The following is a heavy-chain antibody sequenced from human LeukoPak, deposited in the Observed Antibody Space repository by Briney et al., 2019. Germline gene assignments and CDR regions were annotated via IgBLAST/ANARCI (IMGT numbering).Heavy chain of an antibody. D-gene: IGHD3-22*01. J-gene: IGHJ3*02. CDR3: ARRGRYDRRPSWAFDI. CDR2: IYPGDSDT. CDR1: GYTFTDYW. Sequence: GESLKISCKGSGYTFTDYWVAWVRQMPGKGLEWMGIIYPGDSDTRYSPSFQGQVTISADKSISTADLQWSSLKASDTAMYYCARRGRYDRRPSWAFDIWGQGTMVTVSS. V-gene: IGHV5-51*01.